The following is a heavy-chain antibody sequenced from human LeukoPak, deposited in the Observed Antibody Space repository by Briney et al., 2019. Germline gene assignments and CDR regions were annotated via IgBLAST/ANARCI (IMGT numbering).Heavy chain of an antibody. J-gene: IGHJ2*01. Sequence: GALRLSFAASGFTFSSYGMIWVRQAPGKGLEWVSYISSSSSTIYYADSVKGRFTISRDNAKNSLYLQMNSLRAEDTAVYYCAKAVFLRYFDLWGRGTLVTVSS. D-gene: IGHD2/OR15-2a*01. CDR1: GFTFSSYG. CDR3: AKAVFLRYFDL. V-gene: IGHV3-48*01. CDR2: ISSSSSTI.